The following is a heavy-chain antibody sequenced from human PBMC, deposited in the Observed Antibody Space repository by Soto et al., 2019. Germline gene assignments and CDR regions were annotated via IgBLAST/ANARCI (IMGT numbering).Heavy chain of an antibody. CDR3: ARVSGSGTYEGIDY. CDR2: IWDDGSIK. Sequence: QVQLVESGGGVVQPGRSLRLSCAASGFIFSSYGFHWVRQAPGKGLERVAFIWDDGSIKYYADSVTGRFTISRDNSKNTLYLEMNSLRADDTAMYFCARVSGSGTYEGIDYWGQGTLVSVSS. J-gene: IGHJ4*02. CDR1: GFIFSSYG. V-gene: IGHV3-33*01. D-gene: IGHD1-26*01.